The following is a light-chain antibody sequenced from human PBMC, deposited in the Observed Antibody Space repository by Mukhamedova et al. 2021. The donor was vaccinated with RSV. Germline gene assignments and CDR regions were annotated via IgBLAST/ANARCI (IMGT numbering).Light chain of an antibody. V-gene: IGLV2-14*02. J-gene: IGLJ2*01. CDR3: QSYDSSLSAVV. CDR1: GGSYNL. Sequence: GGSYNLVSWYQQHPGKAPKLMIYEGSKRPSGVSNRFSGSKSGNTASLTISGLQAEDEADYYCQSYDSSLSAVVFGGGTKLTVL. CDR2: EGS.